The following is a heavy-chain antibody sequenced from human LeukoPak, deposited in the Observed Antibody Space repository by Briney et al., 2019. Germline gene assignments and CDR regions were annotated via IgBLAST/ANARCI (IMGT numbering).Heavy chain of an antibody. CDR1: GGSISSYY. D-gene: IGHD3-10*01. J-gene: IGHJ5*02. CDR3: ARGAYYYGSGSYFDP. Sequence: TSETLSLTCTVSGGSISSYYWSWIRQPAGKGLEWIGRIYTSGSTNYNPSLKSRVTMSVDTSKNQFSLKLSCVTAADTAVYYCARGAYYYGSGSYFDPWGQGTLVTVSS. V-gene: IGHV4-4*07. CDR2: IYTSGST.